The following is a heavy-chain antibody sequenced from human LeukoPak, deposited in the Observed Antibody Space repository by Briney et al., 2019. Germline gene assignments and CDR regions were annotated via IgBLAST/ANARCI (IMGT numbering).Heavy chain of an antibody. D-gene: IGHD2-15*01. V-gene: IGHV4-34*01. CDR3: ARGITPDY. Sequence: SETLSLSCAVYGGSFSGYYWSWIRQPPGKGLEWIGEINHSGSTNYNPSLKSRVTISVDTSKNQFSLKLSSVTAADTAVYYCARGITPDYWGQGTLVTVSS. J-gene: IGHJ4*02. CDR1: GGSFSGYY. CDR2: INHSGST.